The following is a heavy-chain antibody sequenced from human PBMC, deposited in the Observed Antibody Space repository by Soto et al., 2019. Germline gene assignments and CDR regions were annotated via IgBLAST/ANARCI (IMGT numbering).Heavy chain of an antibody. D-gene: IGHD3-22*01. CDR3: AKDLRHYYDSSALDY. V-gene: IGHV3-9*01. J-gene: IGHJ4*02. CDR1: GFTFDDYA. Sequence: EVQLVESGGGLVQPGRSLRLSCAASGFTFDDYAVHWVRQAPGKGLEWVSGISWDSGSIGYADSVKGRFTISRDNAKNSLYLQMNSLRAEDTALYYCAKDLRHYYDSSALDYWGQGTLFSVSS. CDR2: ISWDSGSI.